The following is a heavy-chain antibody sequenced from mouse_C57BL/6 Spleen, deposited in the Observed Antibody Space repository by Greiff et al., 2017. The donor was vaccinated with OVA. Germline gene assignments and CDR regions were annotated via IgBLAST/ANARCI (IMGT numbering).Heavy chain of an antibody. CDR2: INPSTGGT. J-gene: IGHJ4*01. CDR3: ARNYDAMDY. Sequence: EVQLQQSGPELVKPGASVKISCKASGYSFTGYYMNWVKQSPEKSLEWIGEINPSTGGTTYNQKFKAKATLTVDKSSSTAYMQLKSLTSEDSAVYYCARNYDAMDYWGQGTSVTVSS. V-gene: IGHV1-42*01. CDR1: GYSFTGYY.